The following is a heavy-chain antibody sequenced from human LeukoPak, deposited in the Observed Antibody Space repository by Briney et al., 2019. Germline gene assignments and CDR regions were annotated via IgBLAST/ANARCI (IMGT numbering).Heavy chain of an antibody. Sequence: GGSLRLSCAASGFTFSSYSMNWVRQAPGKGLEWVSSISSSSSYIYYADSVKGRFTISRDNAKNSLYLQMNSLRAEDTAVYYCARDAGSYYISFDYWGQGTLVTVSS. D-gene: IGHD1-26*01. V-gene: IGHV3-21*01. CDR1: GFTFSSYS. CDR3: ARDAGSYYISFDY. CDR2: ISSSSSYI. J-gene: IGHJ4*02.